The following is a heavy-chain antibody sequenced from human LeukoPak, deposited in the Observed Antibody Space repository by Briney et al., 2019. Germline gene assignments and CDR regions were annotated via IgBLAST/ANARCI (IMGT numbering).Heavy chain of an antibody. CDR3: ARLVVPAATFDY. CDR1: GGSFSGYY. Sequence: NPSETLSLTCAVYGGSFSGYYWSWIRQPPGKGLEWIGEINHSGSTNYNPSLKSRVTISVDTSKNQFSLKLSSVTAADTAVYYCARLVVPAATFDYWGQGTLVTVSS. D-gene: IGHD2-2*01. CDR2: INHSGST. V-gene: IGHV4-34*01. J-gene: IGHJ4*02.